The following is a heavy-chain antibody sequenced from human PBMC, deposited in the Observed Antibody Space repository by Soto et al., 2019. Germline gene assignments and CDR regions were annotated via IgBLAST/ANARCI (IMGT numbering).Heavy chain of an antibody. CDR1: GYTFTSYA. Sequence: QVQLVQSGAEVKKPGASVKVSCKASGYTFTSYAMHWVRQAPGQRLEWMGWINAGNGNTKYSQKFQGRVTITRDTSASTAYMELSSLRSEDTAVYYCAREYCSGGSCETGAHDYWGQGTLVTVSS. J-gene: IGHJ4*02. CDR3: AREYCSGGSCETGAHDY. CDR2: INAGNGNT. V-gene: IGHV1-3*01. D-gene: IGHD2-15*01.